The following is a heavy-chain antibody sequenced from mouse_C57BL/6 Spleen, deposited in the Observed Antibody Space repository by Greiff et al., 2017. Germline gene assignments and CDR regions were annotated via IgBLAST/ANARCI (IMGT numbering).Heavy chain of an antibody. J-gene: IGHJ4*01. CDR3: ARCSHYAMDY. Sequence: QVQLQQPGAELVRPGASVTLSCKASGYTFTDYEMHWVKQTPVHGLEWIGAIDPETGGTAYNQKFKGKAILTADKSSSTAYMELRSLTSEDSAVYYCARCSHYAMDYWGEGTSVTVSS. CDR2: IDPETGGT. V-gene: IGHV1-15*01. D-gene: IGHD1-1*01. CDR1: GYTFTDYE.